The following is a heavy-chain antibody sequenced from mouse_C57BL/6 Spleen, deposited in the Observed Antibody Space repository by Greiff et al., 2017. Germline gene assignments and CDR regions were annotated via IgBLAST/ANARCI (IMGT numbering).Heavy chain of an antibody. CDR1: GFTFSDYG. D-gene: IGHD1-1*01. Sequence: EVKLQESGGGLVKPGGSLKLSCAASGFTFSDYGMHWVRQAPEKGLEWVAYISSGSSTIYYADTVKGRFTISRDNAKNTLFLQMTSLRSEDTAMYYCARPSYGRAMDYWGQGTSVTVSS. CDR3: ARPSYGRAMDY. J-gene: IGHJ4*01. V-gene: IGHV5-17*01. CDR2: ISSGSSTI.